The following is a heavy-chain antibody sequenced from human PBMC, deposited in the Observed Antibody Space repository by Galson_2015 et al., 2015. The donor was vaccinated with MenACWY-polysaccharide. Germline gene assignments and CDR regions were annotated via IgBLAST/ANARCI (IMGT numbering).Heavy chain of an antibody. V-gene: IGHV4-59*01. CDR2: INYFGNT. CDR1: GVSISTYF. D-gene: IGHD3-3*01. CDR3: ANLNVGTNDLGNWFDP. Sequence: SETLSLTCTVSGVSISTYFWSWVRQPPGKGLEWIGYINYFGNTNYNPSLKSRVTMSVDTSKSQFFLKLDSVTAADTAIYYCANLNVGTNDLGNWFDPWGQGTLVTVSS. J-gene: IGHJ5*02.